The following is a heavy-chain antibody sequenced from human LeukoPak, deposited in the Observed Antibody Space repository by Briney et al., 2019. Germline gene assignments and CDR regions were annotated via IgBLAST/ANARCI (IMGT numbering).Heavy chain of an antibody. D-gene: IGHD3-3*01. Sequence: SETLSLTCTVSGGSISSYYWSWIRQPPGKGLEWIGYIYYSGSTNYNPSLKSRVTISVDTSKNQFSLKLSSVTAADTAVYYCAGGYYPGGSNNWFDPWGQGTLVTVSS. CDR1: GGSISSYY. J-gene: IGHJ5*02. V-gene: IGHV4-59*01. CDR3: AGGYYPGGSNNWFDP. CDR2: IYYSGST.